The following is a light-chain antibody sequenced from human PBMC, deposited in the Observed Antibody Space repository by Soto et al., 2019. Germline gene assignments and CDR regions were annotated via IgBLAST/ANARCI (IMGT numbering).Light chain of an antibody. CDR3: QQRNSYPFT. V-gene: IGKV1-9*01. CDR2: AAS. Sequence: IQLTQSPSSLSASVGDRVTITCLSSQGINSYLGWYQQKPGKAPKLLIYAASNLQSGVPSRFSGSGSGTDFTLTISSLQPEDFETYYCQQRNSYPFTFGPGTKVDIK. CDR1: QGINSY. J-gene: IGKJ3*01.